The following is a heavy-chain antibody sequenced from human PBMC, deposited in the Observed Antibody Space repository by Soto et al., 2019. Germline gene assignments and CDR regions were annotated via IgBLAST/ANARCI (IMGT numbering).Heavy chain of an antibody. V-gene: IGHV1-18*01. CDR2: SSAYNGDT. J-gene: IGHJ3*02. Sequence: ASVKVSCKASGYTFTSSGISWVRQAPGQGLEWMGWSSAYNGDTNYAQNFQGRVTMTTDTSTSTAYMELRSLRSDDTAVYYCASISAVAAAFDIWGQGTMVTVSS. D-gene: IGHD6-19*01. CDR3: ASISAVAAAFDI. CDR1: GYTFTSSG.